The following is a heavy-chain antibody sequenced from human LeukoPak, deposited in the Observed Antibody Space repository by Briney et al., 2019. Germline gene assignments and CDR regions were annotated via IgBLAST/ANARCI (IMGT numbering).Heavy chain of an antibody. CDR1: GGSISSRSYY. CDR2: IYYSGST. Sequence: SETLSLTCTVSGGSISSRSYYWGWIRQPPGKGLEWIGSIYYSGSTYYNPSLKSRVTISVDTSKNQFSLKLSSVTAADTAVYYCARQLGYCSSTSCYADMVDYWGQGTLVTVSS. D-gene: IGHD2-2*01. CDR3: ARQLGYCSSTSCYADMVDY. V-gene: IGHV4-39*01. J-gene: IGHJ4*02.